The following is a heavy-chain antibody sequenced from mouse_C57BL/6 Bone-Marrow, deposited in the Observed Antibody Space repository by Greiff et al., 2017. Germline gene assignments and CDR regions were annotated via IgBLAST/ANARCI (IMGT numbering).Heavy chain of an antibody. CDR1: GFPITSGYY. CDR2: ITHSGET. CDR3: AGDRSGHSNYAMDY. J-gene: IGHJ4*01. Sequence: ESGPGLVKPSQSLFLTCSITGFPITSGYYWIWIRQSPGKPLEWMGYITHSGETFYNPSLQSPISITRETSKNQFFLQLNSVTTEDTAMYYCAGDRSGHSNYAMDYWGQGTSVTVSS. D-gene: IGHD2-5*01. V-gene: IGHV12-3*01.